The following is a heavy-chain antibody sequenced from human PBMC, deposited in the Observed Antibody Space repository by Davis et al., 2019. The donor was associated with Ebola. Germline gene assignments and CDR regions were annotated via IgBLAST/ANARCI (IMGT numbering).Heavy chain of an antibody. Sequence: GESLKISCVASGFTVSGKSMSWVRQAPGRGLEWVAVINTGGSTSYADFVKGRFTISRDNSKNTLFLQNNSLRAEDTAVYYCAASVAATGVYYYYMDVWGKGTAVSVSS. V-gene: IGHV3-53*01. CDR1: GFTVSGKS. D-gene: IGHD7-27*01. J-gene: IGHJ6*03. CDR3: AASVAATGVYYYYMDV. CDR2: INTGGST.